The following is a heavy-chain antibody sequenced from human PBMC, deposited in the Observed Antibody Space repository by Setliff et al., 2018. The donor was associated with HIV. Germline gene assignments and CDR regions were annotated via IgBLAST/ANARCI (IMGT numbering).Heavy chain of an antibody. CDR3: VRDPIEGYPDYFDY. V-gene: IGHV3-30-3*01. J-gene: IGHJ4*02. CDR1: GFTFSSYV. Sequence: SGGSLRLSCAATGFTFSSYVLHWVRQAPGKGLEWVAVMSTGGDIKIYADSVKGRFTISRDNSKNTLSLQMNSLRPEDTATYYCVRDPIEGYPDYFDYWGQGTLVTVSS. D-gene: IGHD1-26*01. CDR2: MSTGGDIK.